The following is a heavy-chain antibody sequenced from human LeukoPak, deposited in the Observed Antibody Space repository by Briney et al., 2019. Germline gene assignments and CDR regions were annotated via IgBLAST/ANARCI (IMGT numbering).Heavy chain of an antibody. V-gene: IGHV4-38-2*01. D-gene: IGHD4-17*01. CDR2: IYHSGST. CDR1: GYSISSGHY. Sequence: SETLSLTCAVSGYSISSGHYWGWIRQPPGKGLEWIGSIYHSGSTYYNPSLKSRVTISVDTSKNQFSLKLSSVTAADTAVYYCARRNGDYGDAFDIWGQGTMVTVSS. CDR3: ARRNGDYGDAFDI. J-gene: IGHJ3*02.